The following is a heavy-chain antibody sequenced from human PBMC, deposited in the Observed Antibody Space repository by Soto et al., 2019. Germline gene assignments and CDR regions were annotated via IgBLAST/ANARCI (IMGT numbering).Heavy chain of an antibody. V-gene: IGHV3-74*01. CDR3: VRDSHGDY. Sequence: EVQLVESGGGLVQPGGSLRPSCAASGFTFRNYWMHWVRQAPGKGLAGVARIDHDGSTDYAGSVRGRFTVSRDNAENMLYLQMNSLRDDDTALYYCVRDSHGDYWGQGTLVTVSS. J-gene: IGHJ4*02. CDR2: IDHDGST. CDR1: GFTFRNYW.